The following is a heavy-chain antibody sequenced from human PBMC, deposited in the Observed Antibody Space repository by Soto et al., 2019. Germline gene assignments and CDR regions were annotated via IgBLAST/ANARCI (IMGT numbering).Heavy chain of an antibody. CDR1: GFTFSSYE. CDR2: ISSSGSTI. CDR3: ARSGGDPYYYDSSGYAARYDMDV. V-gene: IGHV3-48*03. Sequence: GGSLRLSCAASGFTFSSYEMNWVRQAPGKGLEWVSYISSSGSTIYYADSVKGRFTISRDNAKNSLYLQMNSLRAEDTAVYYCARSGGDPYYYDSSGYAARYDMDVWGQGTTVTVSS. J-gene: IGHJ6*02. D-gene: IGHD3-22*01.